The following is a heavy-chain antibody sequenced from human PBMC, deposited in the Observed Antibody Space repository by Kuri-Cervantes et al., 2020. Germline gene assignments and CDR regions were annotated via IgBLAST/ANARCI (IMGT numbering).Heavy chain of an antibody. V-gene: IGHV3-33*01. Sequence: GESLKISCAASGFTFSSYGIHWVRQAPGKGLEWVAVIWYDGSNKYYADSVKGRFTISRDNSKNTLYLQMNSLRAEDTAVYYCARDEISGYGPVDYWGQGTLVTVSS. D-gene: IGHD5-12*01. J-gene: IGHJ4*02. CDR3: ARDEISGYGPVDY. CDR2: IWYDGSNK. CDR1: GFTFSSYG.